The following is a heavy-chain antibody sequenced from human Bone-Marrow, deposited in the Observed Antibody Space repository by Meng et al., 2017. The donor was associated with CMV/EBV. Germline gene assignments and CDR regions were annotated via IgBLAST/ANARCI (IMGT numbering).Heavy chain of an antibody. J-gene: IGHJ4*02. CDR2: LSYSGST. D-gene: IGHD3-10*01. Sequence: GVYYSSWLLPFPREGLEFVGYLSYSGSTYSYPSLKSRVAMSVDTSKNPFSLTLTYVPAADTAVYYCARRGSVVISSGAPSFYFDLWGQGTLVTVSS. CDR1: GVYY. V-gene: IGHV4-31*02. CDR3: ARRGSVVISSGAPSFYFDL.